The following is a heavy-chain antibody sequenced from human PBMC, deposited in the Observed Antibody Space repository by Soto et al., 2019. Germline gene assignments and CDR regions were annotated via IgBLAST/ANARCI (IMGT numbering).Heavy chain of an antibody. V-gene: IGHV1-24*01. D-gene: IGHD3-16*01. CDR1: GYTLTELS. CDR3: ATAQGEFEEEYFQY. J-gene: IGHJ1*01. Sequence: QVQLVQSGAEVKKPGASVKVSCKVSGYTLTELSMHCVRQSPGKGLVWMGGFDPADGKTIYAQKFQGRVTMTEDTSTDTAYMDLSSLRSEDTAVYYCATAQGEFEEEYFQYWGQGTLGTVSS. CDR2: FDPADGKT.